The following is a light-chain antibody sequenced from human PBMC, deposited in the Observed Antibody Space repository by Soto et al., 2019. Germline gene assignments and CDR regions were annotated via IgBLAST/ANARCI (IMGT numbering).Light chain of an antibody. CDR2: DAS. CDR1: QSNSSW. V-gene: IGKV1-5*01. J-gene: IGKJ1*01. Sequence: DIQMTQSPSTLSASIGDRVTITCRASQSNSSWLAWYQHKPGKAPKLLIYDASSLESGVPSRFSGSGSGTEFNLTTSSLQPDDFATYYCQQYNSYPWTFGQGTKVEIK. CDR3: QQYNSYPWT.